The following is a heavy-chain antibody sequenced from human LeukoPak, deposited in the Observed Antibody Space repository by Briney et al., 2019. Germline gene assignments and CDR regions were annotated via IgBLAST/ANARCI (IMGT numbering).Heavy chain of an antibody. CDR2: IYYSGST. CDR1: GGSISSYY. CDR3: ARKKTYYLFDP. J-gene: IGHJ5*02. D-gene: IGHD3-10*01. Sequence: SETLSLTCTVSGGSISSYYWSWIRQPPVKGLEWIGYIYYSGSTNYNPSLKSRVTISVDTSKNQFSLKLSSVTAADTAVYYCARKKTYYLFDPWGQGTLVTVSS. V-gene: IGHV4-59*12.